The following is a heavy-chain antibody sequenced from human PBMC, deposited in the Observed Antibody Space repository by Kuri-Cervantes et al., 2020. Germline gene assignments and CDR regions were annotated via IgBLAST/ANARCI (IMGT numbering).Heavy chain of an antibody. CDR1: GFTFSSYA. V-gene: IGHV3-23*01. CDR3: AKDQHYDSSMSIDY. J-gene: IGHJ4*02. D-gene: IGHD3-22*01. Sequence: LSLTCAASGFTFSSYAMSWVRQAPGKGLEWVSAISGSGGSTYYADSVKGRFTISRDNSKNTLYLQMNSLRAEDTAVYYCAKDQHYDSSMSIDYWGQGTLVTVSS. CDR2: ISGSGGST.